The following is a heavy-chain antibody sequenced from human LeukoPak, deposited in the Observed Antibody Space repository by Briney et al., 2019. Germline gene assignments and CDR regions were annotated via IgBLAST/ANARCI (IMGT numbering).Heavy chain of an antibody. J-gene: IGHJ4*02. D-gene: IGHD5-18*01. CDR3: ASEYNYGYPRIDY. CDR2: IYYSGST. Sequence: SETLSLTCTVSGGSISSSSYYWGWIRQPPGKGLEWIGSIYYSGSTYYNPSLKSRVTISVDTSKNQFSLKLTSVTAADTAVYYCASEYNYGYPRIDYWGQETLVTVSS. CDR1: GGSISSSSYY. V-gene: IGHV4-39*01.